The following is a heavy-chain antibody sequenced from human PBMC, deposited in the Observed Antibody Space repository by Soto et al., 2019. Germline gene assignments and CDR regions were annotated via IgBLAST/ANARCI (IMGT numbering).Heavy chain of an antibody. CDR2: INHSGST. CDR1: GGSFSGYY. V-gene: IGHV4-34*01. CDR3: AVEMARYYYYGMDV. Sequence: SETLSLTCAVYGGSFSGYYWSWIRQPPGKGLEWIGEINHSGSTNYNPSLKSRVTISVDTSKNQFSLKLSSVTAADTAVYYCAVEMARYYYYGMDVWGQGTTVTVSS. J-gene: IGHJ6*02.